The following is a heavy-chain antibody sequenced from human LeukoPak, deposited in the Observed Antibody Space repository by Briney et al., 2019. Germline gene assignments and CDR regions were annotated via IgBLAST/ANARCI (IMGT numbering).Heavy chain of an antibody. D-gene: IGHD2-2*01. Sequence: GGSLRLSCAASGFTFSSYAMSWVRQAPGKGLEWVSAISGSGGSTYYADSVKGRFTISRDNSKNTLYLQMNSLRAEDTAVYYYAKERHDIVVVPAATDYWGQGTLVTVSS. V-gene: IGHV3-23*01. CDR2: ISGSGGST. CDR1: GFTFSSYA. J-gene: IGHJ4*02. CDR3: AKERHDIVVVPAATDY.